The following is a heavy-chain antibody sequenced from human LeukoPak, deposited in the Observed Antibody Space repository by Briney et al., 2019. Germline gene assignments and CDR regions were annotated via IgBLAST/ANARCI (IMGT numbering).Heavy chain of an antibody. Sequence: GGSLRLSCAASGFTFSSYAMSWVRQAPGKGLEWVSSIGSGGTIYYADSVKGRFTISRDNSKNTLYLQMDSLRAEDTAVYYCAKYRCSSASCRGSFYNWVQGTLVTVSS. CDR1: GFTFSSYA. J-gene: IGHJ4*02. D-gene: IGHD2-2*01. CDR3: AKYRCSSASCRGSFYN. CDR2: IGSGGTI. V-gene: IGHV3-23*01.